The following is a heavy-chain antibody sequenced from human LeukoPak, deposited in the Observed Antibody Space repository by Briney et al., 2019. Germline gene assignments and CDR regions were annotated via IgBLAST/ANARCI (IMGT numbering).Heavy chain of an antibody. J-gene: IGHJ4*02. CDR2: IWYDGSNK. Sequence: GVSLRLSCTASGFTFSSYRMHCVRQAPGKGLEWVAVIWYDGSNKYYADSVKGRFTISRDNSKNTLYLQMNSLRAEDTAVYYCARAQPGFDYWGQGTLVTVSS. CDR1: GFTFSSYR. V-gene: IGHV3-33*01. CDR3: ARAQPGFDY.